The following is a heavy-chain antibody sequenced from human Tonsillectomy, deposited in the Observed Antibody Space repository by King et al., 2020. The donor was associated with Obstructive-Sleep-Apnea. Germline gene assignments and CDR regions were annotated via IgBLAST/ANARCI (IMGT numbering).Heavy chain of an antibody. CDR2: IYYSGST. CDR3: ARDQEGSSTSCPYYYGLDV. J-gene: IGHJ6*02. V-gene: IGHV4-31*03. Sequence: QLQESGPGLVKPSQTLSLTCTVSGGSISSGGYYWSWIRQHPGKGLEWIGSIYYSGSTYYNPSLKLRITISVDTSKNQFSLKLSSVTAADTAVYYCARDQEGSSTSCPYYYGLDVWGQGTTVTVSS. CDR1: GGSISSGGYY. D-gene: IGHD2-2*01.